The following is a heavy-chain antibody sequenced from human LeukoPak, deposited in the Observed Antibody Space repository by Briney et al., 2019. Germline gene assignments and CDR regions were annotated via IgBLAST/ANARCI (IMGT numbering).Heavy chain of an antibody. CDR1: RITFTKAW. J-gene: IGHJ6*02. CDR3: ARDWCSSTSCYGMDV. V-gene: IGHV3-23*01. CDR2: ISGSGGST. D-gene: IGHD2-2*01. Sequence: GGSLRLSCAAARITFTKAWMNWVRQAPGKGLEWVSAISGSGGSTYYADSVKGRFTISRDNSKNTLYLQMNSLRAEDTAVYYCARDWCSSTSCYGMDVWGQGTTVTVSS.